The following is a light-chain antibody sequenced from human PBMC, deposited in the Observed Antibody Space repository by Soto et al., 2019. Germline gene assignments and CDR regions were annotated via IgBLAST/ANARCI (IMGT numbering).Light chain of an antibody. J-gene: IGKJ1*01. CDR3: QQYGSSSTWT. CDR1: QSVSSSY. Sequence: EILMTQSPGTLSLSPGERATLSCRASQSVSSSYLAWYQQKPGQAPRLLIYGASSRATGIPDRFSGSGSGPDFTLTISRLEPEDFAVYYCQQYGSSSTWTFGQGTKVDIK. V-gene: IGKV3-20*01. CDR2: GAS.